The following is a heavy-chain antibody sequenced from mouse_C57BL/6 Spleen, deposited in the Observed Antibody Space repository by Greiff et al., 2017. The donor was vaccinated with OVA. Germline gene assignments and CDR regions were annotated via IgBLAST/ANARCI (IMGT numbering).Heavy chain of an antibody. CDR1: GFTFNEEC. J-gene: IGHJ3*01. V-gene: IGHV7-3*01. CDR3: ARSLDSEFAY. D-gene: IGHD3-2*01. Sequence: DVKLVESGGGLVQPGGSLSLSCAASGFTFNEECTSWAPQRPINSVESPWCTIDKANAYTTEYSASVKGRFTISRDNSQSILYLQMNALRAEDSATYYCARSLDSEFAYWGQGTLVTVSA. CDR2: TIDKANAYTT.